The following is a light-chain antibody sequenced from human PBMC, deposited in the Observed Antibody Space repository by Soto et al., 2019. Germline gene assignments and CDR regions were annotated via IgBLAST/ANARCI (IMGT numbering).Light chain of an antibody. CDR3: SSYTSSSTPYV. CDR1: ISDVGGYNY. CDR2: EVS. J-gene: IGLJ1*01. V-gene: IGLV2-14*01. Sequence: QSALTQPASVSGSPGQSITISCTGTISDVGGYNYVSWYQQHPGKAPKLMIYEVSNRPSGVSNRFSGSKSGNTASLTISGRQAEDEADYYCSSYTSSSTPYVFGTGTKLTVL.